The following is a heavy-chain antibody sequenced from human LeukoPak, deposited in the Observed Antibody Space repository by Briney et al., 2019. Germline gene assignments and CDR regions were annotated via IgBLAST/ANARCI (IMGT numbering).Heavy chain of an antibody. CDR3: ARLWFGELLSPDAFDI. D-gene: IGHD3-10*01. Sequence: AGGSLRLSWAAAGFTFSSYAMHWGRQAPGKGLEWVAVISYDGSNKYYADSVKGRFTIYRDNSKNTLYLQMNSLRAEDTAVYYCARLWFGELLSPDAFDIWGQGTMVTVSS. CDR1: GFTFSSYA. CDR2: ISYDGSNK. V-gene: IGHV3-30-3*01. J-gene: IGHJ3*02.